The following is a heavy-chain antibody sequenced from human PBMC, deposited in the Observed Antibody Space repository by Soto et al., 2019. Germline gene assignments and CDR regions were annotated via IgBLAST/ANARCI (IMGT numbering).Heavy chain of an antibody. Sequence: PGGSLRLSCAASGFTFSNAWMSWVRQAPGKGLEWVGRIKSKTDGGTTDYAAPVKGRFTISRDDSKNTLYLQMNSLKTEDTAVYYCTTSRITMIVVVPFDYWGQGTQVTVSS. V-gene: IGHV3-15*01. D-gene: IGHD3-22*01. CDR1: GFTFSNAW. CDR2: IKSKTDGGTT. J-gene: IGHJ4*02. CDR3: TTSRITMIVVVPFDY.